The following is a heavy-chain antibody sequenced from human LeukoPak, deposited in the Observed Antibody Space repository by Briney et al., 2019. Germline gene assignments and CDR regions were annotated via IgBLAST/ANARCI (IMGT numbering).Heavy chain of an antibody. CDR1: GYTLTSYD. CDR2: MNPNSGNT. V-gene: IGHV1-8*03. Sequence: ASVKVSCKASGYTLTSYDINWVRQATGQGLEWMGWMNPNSGNTGYAQKFQGRVTITRNTSISTAYMELSSLRSEDTAVYYCARGPPYSGYDWDFYYYYMDVWGKGTTVTVSS. D-gene: IGHD5-12*01. CDR3: ARGPPYSGYDWDFYYYYMDV. J-gene: IGHJ6*03.